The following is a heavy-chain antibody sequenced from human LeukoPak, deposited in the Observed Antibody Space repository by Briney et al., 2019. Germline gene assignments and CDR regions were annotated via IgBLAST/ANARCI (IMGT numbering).Heavy chain of an antibody. D-gene: IGHD6-19*01. CDR2: INPSGGST. CDR3: ARDLKQWLVHYYYYGMDV. CDR1: GYTFTSYY. Sequence: ASVKVSCKASGYTFTSYYMHWVRQAPGRGLEWMGIINPSGGSTSYAQKFQGRVTMTRDTSTSTVYMELSSLRSEDTAVYYCARDLKQWLVHYYYYGMDVWGQGTTVTVSS. V-gene: IGHV1-46*01. J-gene: IGHJ6*02.